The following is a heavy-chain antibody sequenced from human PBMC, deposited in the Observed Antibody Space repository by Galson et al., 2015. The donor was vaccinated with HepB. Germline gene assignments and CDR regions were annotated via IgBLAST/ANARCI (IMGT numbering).Heavy chain of an antibody. CDR2: ISGSGGST. Sequence: SLRLSCAASGFTFSSYAMSWVRQAPGKGLEWVSAISGSGGSTYYADSVKGRFTISRDNSKNTLYLQMNSLRAEDTAVYYCAKDRNPRILYWYFDLWGRGTLVTVSS. CDR3: AKDRNPRILYWYFDL. V-gene: IGHV3-23*01. D-gene: IGHD1-14*01. J-gene: IGHJ2*01. CDR1: GFTFSSYA.